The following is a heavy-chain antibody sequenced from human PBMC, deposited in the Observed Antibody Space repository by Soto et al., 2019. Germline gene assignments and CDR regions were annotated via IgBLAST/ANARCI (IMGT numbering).Heavy chain of an antibody. CDR1: GGSISSYY. D-gene: IGHD1-1*01. J-gene: IGHJ6*02. CDR3: ARDYTGTPRAQYYCGMDV. CDR2: IYYSGST. Sequence: SETLSLTCTVSGGSISSYYWSWIRQPPGKGLEWIGYIYYSGSTNYNPSLKSRVTISVDTSKNQFSLKLSSVTAADTAVYYCARDYTGTPRAQYYCGMDVWGQGTTVTVSS. V-gene: IGHV4-59*01.